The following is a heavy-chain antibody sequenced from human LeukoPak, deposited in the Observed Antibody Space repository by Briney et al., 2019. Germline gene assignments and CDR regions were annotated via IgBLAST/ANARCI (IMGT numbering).Heavy chain of an antibody. V-gene: IGHV3-73*01. CDR1: GFTFTGSA. J-gene: IGHJ3*02. D-gene: IGHD3-22*01. CDR3: TRHGGRDFYDSTEDAFDI. CDR2: IRSKPHSYAT. Sequence: PGGSLRLSCAASGFTFTGSAMHWVRQASGKGLEGVGRIRSKPHSYATAYAASVKGRFTISRDDSKNTAYLQMNSLNTEDTAVYYCTRHGGRDFYDSTEDAFDIWGQGTMVTVSS.